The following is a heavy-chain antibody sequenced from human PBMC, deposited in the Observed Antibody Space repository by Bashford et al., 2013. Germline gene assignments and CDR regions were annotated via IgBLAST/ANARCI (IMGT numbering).Heavy chain of an antibody. CDR1: GGSISSRNW. CDR3: AGRWGAGQHTAYYIDYFDS. J-gene: IGHJ4*02. V-gene: IGHV4/OR15-8*01. CDR2: IYHGGGP. Sequence: SETLSLTCGVSGGSISSRNWWSWVRQPPGKGLEWIGEIYHGGGPNYNPSLKNRVTISVATSKNQFFLELSSVTAADTAVYYCAGRWGAGQHTAYYIDYFDSWGQGTLVTVSS. D-gene: IGHD5-18*01.